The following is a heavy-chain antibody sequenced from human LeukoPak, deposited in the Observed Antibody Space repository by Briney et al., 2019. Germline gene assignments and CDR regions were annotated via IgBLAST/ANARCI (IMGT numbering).Heavy chain of an antibody. CDR1: GFTFSSYS. D-gene: IGHD3-22*01. CDR3: AKEKALVVITYFDY. Sequence: GGSLRLSCAASGFTFSSYSMNWVRQAPGKGLEWVSYISSSGSTIYYADSVKGRFTISRDNSKNTLYLQVNSLRAEDTAVYYCAKEKALVVITYFDYWGQGTLVTVSS. V-gene: IGHV3-48*01. CDR2: ISSSGSTI. J-gene: IGHJ4*02.